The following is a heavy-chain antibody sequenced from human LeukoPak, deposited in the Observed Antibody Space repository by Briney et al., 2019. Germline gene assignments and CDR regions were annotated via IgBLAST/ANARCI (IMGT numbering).Heavy chain of an antibody. CDR3: AGLRYFVP. CDR2: ISSSGSTI. CDR1: GFTFSSYE. D-gene: IGHD3-9*01. Sequence: QPGGSLRLSCAASGFTFSSYEMNWVRQAPGKGLEWVSYISSSGSTIYYADSVKGRFTISRDNAKNSLYLQMNSLRAADTAVYYCAGLRYFVPWGQGTLVTVYS. V-gene: IGHV3-48*03. J-gene: IGHJ4*02.